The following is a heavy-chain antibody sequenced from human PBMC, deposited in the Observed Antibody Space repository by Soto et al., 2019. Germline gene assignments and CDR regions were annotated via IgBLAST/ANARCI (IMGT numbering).Heavy chain of an antibody. CDR2: ISSSSSYI. D-gene: IGHD3-10*01. CDR3: AREQYGSGSYSADY. Sequence: EVQLVESGGGLVKPGGSLRLSCAAPGFTFSSYSMNWVRQAPGKGLEWVSSISSSSSYIYYADSVKGRFTISRDNAKNSLYLQMNSLRAEDTAVYYCAREQYGSGSYSADYWGQGTLVTVSS. J-gene: IGHJ4*02. V-gene: IGHV3-21*01. CDR1: GFTFSSYS.